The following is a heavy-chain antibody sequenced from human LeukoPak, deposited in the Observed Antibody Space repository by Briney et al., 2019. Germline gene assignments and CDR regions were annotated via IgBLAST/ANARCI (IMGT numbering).Heavy chain of an antibody. V-gene: IGHV3-30*02. Sequence: GGSLRLSCAASGFTFSSYGMHWVRQAPGKGLEWVAFIRYDGSNKCYADSVKGRFTISRDNSKNTLYLQMNSLRAEDTAVYYCAKDLGGSYLGAFDIWGQGTMVTVSS. CDR2: IRYDGSNK. CDR1: GFTFSSYG. D-gene: IGHD1-26*01. CDR3: AKDLGGSYLGAFDI. J-gene: IGHJ3*02.